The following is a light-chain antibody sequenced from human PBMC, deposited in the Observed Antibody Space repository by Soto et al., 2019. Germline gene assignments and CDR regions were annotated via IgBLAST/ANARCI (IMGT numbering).Light chain of an antibody. CDR2: EVS. CDR3: NSYTTTNSLV. CDR1: SSDVGGYNY. J-gene: IGLJ2*01. V-gene: IGLV2-14*03. Sequence: QSVLTQPASVSGSPGQSITISCTGTSSDVGGYNYVSWYQQHPGKAPKLMLYEVSNRLSGVSNRFSGSKSGNTASLTISGLQAEDEADYYCNSYTTTNSLVFGGGTK.